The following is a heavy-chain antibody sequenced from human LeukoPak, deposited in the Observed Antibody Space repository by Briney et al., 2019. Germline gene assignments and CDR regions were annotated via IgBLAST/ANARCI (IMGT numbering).Heavy chain of an antibody. D-gene: IGHD2-15*01. J-gene: IGHJ4*02. CDR3: ARDPSCSGGSCYGVNYFDY. V-gene: IGHV3-66*01. Sequence: GGSLRLSCAASGFTVSSNYMSWVRQAPGKGLEWVSLIYSGGSTYYADSVKGRFTISRDNSKNTLYLQMNSLRAEDTAVYYCARDPSCSGGSCYGVNYFDYWGQGTLVTVSS. CDR1: GFTVSSNY. CDR2: IYSGGST.